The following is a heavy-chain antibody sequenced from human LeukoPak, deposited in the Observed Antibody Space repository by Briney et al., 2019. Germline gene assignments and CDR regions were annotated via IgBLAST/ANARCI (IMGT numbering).Heavy chain of an antibody. CDR3: ARDRGYSFGSFDY. D-gene: IGHD5-12*01. J-gene: IGHJ4*02. CDR2: IYTSGAT. Sequence: PSETLSLACTVSGEFIINRSYYWSWIRQPAGKQLEWIGHIYTSGATKYNPSLKSRVTISLDTSKNQFSLSVTSVTAADTAVYYCARDRGYSFGSFDYWGQGALVTVSS. V-gene: IGHV4-61*09. CDR1: GEFIINRSYY.